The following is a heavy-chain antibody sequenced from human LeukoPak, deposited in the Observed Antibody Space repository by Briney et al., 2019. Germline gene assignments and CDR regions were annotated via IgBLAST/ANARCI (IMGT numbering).Heavy chain of an antibody. Sequence: ASVKVSCKASGGTFSSYAISWVRQAPGQGLEWMGRIIPILGIANYAQKFQGRVTITADKSTSAAYMELGSLRSEDTAVYYCARDEELYYYDSSGYERRDNFDYWGQGTLVTVSS. CDR3: ARDEELYYYDSSGYERRDNFDY. CDR2: IIPILGIA. D-gene: IGHD3-22*01. V-gene: IGHV1-69*04. J-gene: IGHJ4*02. CDR1: GGTFSSYA.